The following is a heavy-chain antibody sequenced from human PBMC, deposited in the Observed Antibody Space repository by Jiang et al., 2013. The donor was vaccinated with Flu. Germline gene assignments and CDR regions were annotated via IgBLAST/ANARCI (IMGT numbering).Heavy chain of an antibody. CDR3: ARETSHTGYYHYDSGYQSYFDS. CDR2: ISHSGNT. CDR1: DGSISSGNW. J-gene: IGHJ4*03. D-gene: IGHD3-22*01. V-gene: IGHV4-4*02. Sequence: GPGLVKPSGTLSLSCVVFDGSISSGNWWSWVRQPPGKGLEWIGEISHSGNTNYNPSLRSRVTISLDKSTNQFSLRLSSVTAADTAVYYCARETSHTGYYHYDSGYQSYFDSVGQGPWSPSP.